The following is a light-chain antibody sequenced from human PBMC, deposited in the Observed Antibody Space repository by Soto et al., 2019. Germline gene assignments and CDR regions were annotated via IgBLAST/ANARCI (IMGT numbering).Light chain of an antibody. CDR1: SSNIGAGYD. J-gene: IGLJ1*01. CDR3: QSYDSSLSEV. CDR2: GNS. V-gene: IGLV1-40*01. Sequence: QSVLTQPPSVSGAPWQRVTISCTGSSSNIGAGYDVHWYQQLPGTAPKLLIYGNSNRPSGVPDRFSGSKSGTSASLAITGLQVEDEADYYCQSYDSSLSEVFGTGTKVTVL.